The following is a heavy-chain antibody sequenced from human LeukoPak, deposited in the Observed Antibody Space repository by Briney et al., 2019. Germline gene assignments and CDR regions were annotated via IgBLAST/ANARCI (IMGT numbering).Heavy chain of an antibody. Sequence: SETLSLTCTVSGGPISSYYWSWIRQPPGKGLEWIGYIYYSGSTNYNPSLKSRVTISVDTSKNQFSLKLSSVTAADTAVYYCARDKWELEGYYYYMDVWGKGTTVTVSS. J-gene: IGHJ6*03. CDR3: ARDKWELEGYYYYMDV. V-gene: IGHV4-59*01. CDR1: GGPISSYY. CDR2: IYYSGST. D-gene: IGHD1-26*01.